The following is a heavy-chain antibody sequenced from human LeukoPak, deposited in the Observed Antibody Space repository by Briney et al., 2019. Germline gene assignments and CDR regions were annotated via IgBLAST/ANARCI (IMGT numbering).Heavy chain of an antibody. Sequence: SETLSLTCTVSGRSISSSYWSWIRQPPGKGLEWIASIDDSETTKYNTSLRSRATISSDTSKNQFSLKLSSVTAADTVVYYCARQAYSSGWYTAAYWGQGTLVTVSS. V-gene: IGHV4-59*08. D-gene: IGHD6-19*01. CDR1: GRSISSSY. CDR2: IDDSETT. CDR3: ARQAYSSGWYTAAY. J-gene: IGHJ4*02.